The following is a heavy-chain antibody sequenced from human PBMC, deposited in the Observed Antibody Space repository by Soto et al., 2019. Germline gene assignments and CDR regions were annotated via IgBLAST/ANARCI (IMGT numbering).Heavy chain of an antibody. V-gene: IGHV1-18*01. CDR3: ARDFLALGRGAFDI. Sequence: ASVKVSCKASGYTFTSYGISWARQAPGQGLEWMGWISAYNGNTNYAQKLQGRVTMTTDTSTSTAYMELRSLRSDDTAVYYCARDFLALGRGAFDIWGQGTMVTVSS. CDR2: ISAYNGNT. J-gene: IGHJ3*02. CDR1: GYTFTSYG. D-gene: IGHD7-27*01.